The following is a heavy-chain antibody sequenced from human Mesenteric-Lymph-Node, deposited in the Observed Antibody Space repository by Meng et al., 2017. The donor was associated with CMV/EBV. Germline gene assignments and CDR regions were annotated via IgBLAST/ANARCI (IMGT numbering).Heavy chain of an antibody. Sequence: QLQLQESGPGLVKPSETLSLTCPVPVCSISSSSYYWGWIRQPPGKGLEWIGSIYYSGSTYYNPSLKSRVTISVDTSKNQFSLKLSSVTAADTAVYYCARDGDYYDSSGYNPFDYWGQGTLVTVSS. D-gene: IGHD3-22*01. CDR3: ARDGDYYDSSGYNPFDY. CDR2: IYYSGST. J-gene: IGHJ4*02. CDR1: VCSISSSSYY. V-gene: IGHV4-39*07.